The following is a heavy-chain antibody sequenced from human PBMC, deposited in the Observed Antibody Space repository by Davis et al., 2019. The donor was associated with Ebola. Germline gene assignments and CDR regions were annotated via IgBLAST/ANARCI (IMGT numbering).Heavy chain of an antibody. D-gene: IGHD6-13*01. Sequence: SVKVSCKASGGTFSSYAISWVRQAPGQGLEWMGGIIPIFGTTNYAQKFQGRVTITADESTSTAYMELSSLRSEDTAVYYCARSGGTIAAAGLVPFDYWGQGTLVTVSS. CDR1: GGTFSSYA. CDR3: ARSGGTIAAAGLVPFDY. CDR2: IIPIFGTT. V-gene: IGHV1-69*13. J-gene: IGHJ4*02.